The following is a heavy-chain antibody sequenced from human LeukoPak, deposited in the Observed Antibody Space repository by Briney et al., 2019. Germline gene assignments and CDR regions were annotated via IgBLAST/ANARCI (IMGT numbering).Heavy chain of an antibody. CDR2: ISGSGGST. D-gene: IGHD6-13*01. CDR3: ARDLGSSLQAALPFDY. CDR1: GFIFSTYA. J-gene: IGHJ4*02. Sequence: GGSLRLSCAASGFIFSTYAMSWVRQAPGKGLEWVSGISGSGGSTYYGDSVKGRFTISRDNSKNTLYLQMSSLRAEDTAVYYCARDLGSSLQAALPFDYWGQGTLVTVSS. V-gene: IGHV3-23*01.